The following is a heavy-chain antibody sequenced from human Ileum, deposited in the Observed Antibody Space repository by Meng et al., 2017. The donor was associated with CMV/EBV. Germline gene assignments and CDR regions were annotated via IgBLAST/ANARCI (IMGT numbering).Heavy chain of an antibody. Sequence: GESLKISCAASGFTFSSYSMNWVRQAPGKGLEWVSSISSSSSYIYYADSVKGRFTISRDNAKNSLYLQMNSLRAEDTAVYYCARDRTVNVVVPAAIRTGRDYYGMDVWGQGTTVTGAS. D-gene: IGHD2-2*02. CDR1: GFTFSSYS. J-gene: IGHJ6*01. V-gene: IGHV3-21*01. CDR3: ARDRTVNVVVPAAIRTGRDYYGMDV. CDR2: ISSSSSYI.